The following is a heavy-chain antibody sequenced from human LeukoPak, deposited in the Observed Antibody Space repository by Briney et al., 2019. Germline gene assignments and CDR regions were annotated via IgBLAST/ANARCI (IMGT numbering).Heavy chain of an antibody. CDR3: ARDPDSDNAWGWFDS. Sequence: GGSLRLSCADSGFIFSRTWMSWVRHSPGKGLEWVANINGDGSEEYYVDSVKGRFTISRANARSSLYLQMNNLRAEDTAVYYCARDPDSDNAWGWFDSWGQGTVVTVSS. J-gene: IGHJ5*01. CDR2: INGDGSEE. V-gene: IGHV3-7*01. CDR1: GFIFSRTW. D-gene: IGHD3-16*01.